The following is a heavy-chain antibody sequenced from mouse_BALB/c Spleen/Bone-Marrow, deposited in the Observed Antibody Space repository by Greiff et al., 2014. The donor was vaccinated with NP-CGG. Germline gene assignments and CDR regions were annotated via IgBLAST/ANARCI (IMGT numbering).Heavy chain of an antibody. Sequence: QVQLQQPGAELVRPGASVKLSCKASGYTFTSYWINWVKQRPGQGLEWIGNIYPSDSYTNYNQKFKDKATLTVDKSSSTAYMQLSSPTSEDSAVYYCTRSGTLGAMGYWGQGTSVTVSS. CDR2: IYPSDSYT. CDR3: TRSGTLGAMGY. J-gene: IGHJ4*01. V-gene: IGHV1-69*02. D-gene: IGHD3-2*02. CDR1: GYTFTSYW.